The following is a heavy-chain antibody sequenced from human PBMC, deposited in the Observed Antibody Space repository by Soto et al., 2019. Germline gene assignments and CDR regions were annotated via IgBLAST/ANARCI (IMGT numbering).Heavy chain of an antibody. CDR1: GGTFSSYA. CDR3: ARDRADKAMVSFRHPLNYYYYGMDV. Sequence: SVKVSCKASGGTFSSYAISWVRQAPGQGLEWMGGIIPIFGTANYAQKFQGRVTITADESTSTAYMELSSLRSEDTAVYYCARDRADKAMVSFRHPLNYYYYGMDVWGQGTTVTVSS. D-gene: IGHD5-18*01. J-gene: IGHJ6*02. CDR2: IIPIFGTA. V-gene: IGHV1-69*13.